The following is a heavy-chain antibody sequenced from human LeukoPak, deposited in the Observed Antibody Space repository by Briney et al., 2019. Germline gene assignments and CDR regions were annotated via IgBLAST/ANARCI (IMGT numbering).Heavy chain of an antibody. D-gene: IGHD6-6*01. CDR1: GFTFSSYS. CDR3: ARVGVRYSSSAAFDY. Sequence: GGSLRLSCAASGFTFSSYSMNWVRQAPGKGLEWVSSISSSSSYIYYADSVKGRFTISRDNAKNSLYLQMNSLRAEDTAVYYCARVGVRYSSSAAFDYWGQGTLVTVSS. CDR2: ISSSSSYI. V-gene: IGHV3-21*01. J-gene: IGHJ4*02.